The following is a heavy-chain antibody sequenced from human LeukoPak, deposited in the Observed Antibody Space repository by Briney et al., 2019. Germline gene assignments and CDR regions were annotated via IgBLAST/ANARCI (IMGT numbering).Heavy chain of an antibody. J-gene: IGHJ4*02. CDR2: IYYSGST. CDR1: GGSISSYY. CDR3: ARDRSSGWYTHFDY. D-gene: IGHD6-19*01. Sequence: SETLSLTGTVSGGSISSYYWSWIRQPPGKGLEWIGYIYYSGSTNYNPSLKSRVTISVDTSKNQFSLKLSSVTAADTAVYYCARDRSSGWYTHFDYWGQGTLVTVSS. V-gene: IGHV4-59*01.